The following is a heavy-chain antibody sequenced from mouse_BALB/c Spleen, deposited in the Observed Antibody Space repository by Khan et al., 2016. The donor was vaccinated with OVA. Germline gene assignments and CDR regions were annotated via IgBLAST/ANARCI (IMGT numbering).Heavy chain of an antibody. CDR2: ISSGGDYT. J-gene: IGHJ3*01. V-gene: IGHV5-6*01. CDR1: GFTFSSYS. Sequence: EVKLVESGGDLVKPGGSLKLSCAAFGFTFSSYSMSLVRQTPDKRLEWVASISSGGDYTYYPASVKVRFTISRDNAKNTLYLQMCDLKSEDTAMYYRADHFTGSFAYGGQGTLVTVSA. CDR3: ADHFTGSFAY. D-gene: IGHD4-1*01.